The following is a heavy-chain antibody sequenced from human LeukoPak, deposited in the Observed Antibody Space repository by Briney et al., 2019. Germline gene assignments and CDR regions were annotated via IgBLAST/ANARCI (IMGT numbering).Heavy chain of an antibody. CDR1: GGSITSYY. Sequence: PSETLSLTCTVSGGSITSYYWSWIRQPPGKGLEWIGYIYYSGSTNYNPSLKSRVTISIDTAKKQFSLKLSYVTAADSAEYYCARAQYMYDSYGYYHFDYWGQGTLVTVSS. D-gene: IGHD3-22*01. CDR2: IYYSGST. J-gene: IGHJ4*02. CDR3: ARAQYMYDSYGYYHFDY. V-gene: IGHV4-59*01.